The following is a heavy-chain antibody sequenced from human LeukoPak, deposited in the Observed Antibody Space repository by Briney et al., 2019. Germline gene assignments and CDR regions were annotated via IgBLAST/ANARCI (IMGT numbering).Heavy chain of an antibody. CDR1: GGSFSSYY. CDR2: IYYSGST. Sequence: SETLSLTCAVYGGSFSSYYWSWIRQPPGKGLEWIGYIYYSGSTNYNPSLKSRVTISVDTSKNQFSLKLSSVTAADTAVYYCARGNSWGSLFYYYMDVWGKGTTVTVSS. CDR3: ARGNSWGSLFYYYMDV. J-gene: IGHJ6*03. D-gene: IGHD7-27*01. V-gene: IGHV4-59*01.